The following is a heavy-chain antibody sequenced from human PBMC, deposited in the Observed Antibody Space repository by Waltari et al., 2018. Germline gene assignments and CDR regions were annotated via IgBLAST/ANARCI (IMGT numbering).Heavy chain of an antibody. V-gene: IGHV4-4*02. CDR2: VHHSGKP. D-gene: IGHD2-15*01. J-gene: IGHJ4*02. Sequence: QVQLQESGPGLVEPSGTLSLTCAVSGDSVSNHYCWSWVRQPPGKGLEWIGQVHHSGKPNYNPSFESRVTMSRDTANNEISLRLTSATAADTAVYYCAGDRGRGLYLDSWGPGTLVTVSP. CDR3: AGDRGRGLYLDS. CDR1: GDSVSNHYC.